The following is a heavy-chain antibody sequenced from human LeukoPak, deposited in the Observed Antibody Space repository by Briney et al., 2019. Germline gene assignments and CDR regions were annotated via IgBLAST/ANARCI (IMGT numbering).Heavy chain of an antibody. J-gene: IGHJ4*02. D-gene: IGHD5-12*01. CDR1: GFTFSSYA. V-gene: IGHV3-23*01. CDR3: AKDRLWAYSAYDIGY. Sequence: GGSLRLSCAASGFTFSSYAMSWVRQAPGKGLEWVSAISGSGGSTYYADSVKGRFTISRDNSKNTLYLQMNSLRAEDTAVYYCAKDRLWAYSAYDIGYWGQGTLVTVSS. CDR2: ISGSGGST.